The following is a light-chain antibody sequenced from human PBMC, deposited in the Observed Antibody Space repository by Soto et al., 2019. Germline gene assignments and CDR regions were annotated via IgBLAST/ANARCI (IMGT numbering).Light chain of an antibody. V-gene: IGLV2-14*01. CDR2: EVR. CDR1: GSDVGSYNY. CDR3: SSYTSSSIL. Sequence: QSVLTQPASVSGSPGQSITISCTGTGSDVGSYNYVSWYQQHPGKAPKLMIYEVRDRPSGISSRFSGSKSGNTASLTISGLQTEDEADYYCSSYTSSSILFGTGTKVTVL. J-gene: IGLJ1*01.